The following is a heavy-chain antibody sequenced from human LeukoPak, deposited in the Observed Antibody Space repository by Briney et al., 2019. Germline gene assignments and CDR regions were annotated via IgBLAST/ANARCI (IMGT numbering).Heavy chain of an antibody. V-gene: IGHV1-2*02. CDR2: IKTNSGAT. Sequence: ASVKVSCKASGYTSTDYYLLWVRQAPGRGLEWMGWIKTNSGATDYAQNFEARVTMTRDTSSGTAYLDLSSLTSEDTAVYYCARGRRILGGPENAGDFFDYWGQGTLVIVSS. CDR3: ARGRRILGGPENAGDFFDY. J-gene: IGHJ4*01. CDR1: GYTSTDYY. D-gene: IGHD3-16*01.